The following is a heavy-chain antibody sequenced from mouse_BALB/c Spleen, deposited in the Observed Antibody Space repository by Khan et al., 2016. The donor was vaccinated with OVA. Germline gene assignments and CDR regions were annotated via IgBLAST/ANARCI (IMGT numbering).Heavy chain of an antibody. CDR3: AKGGLGLRSYAMDY. CDR1: GYSITSYY. V-gene: IGHV1S135*01. D-gene: IGHD3-1*01. J-gene: IGHJ4*01. Sequence: VQLQQSGPDLMKPGTSVKISCKASGYSITSYYMHWVKQSHGKSLEWIGYIDPFNGGTSYNQKFKGKATLTVDKSSSTAYMHLSSLTSEDSAVYYCAKGGLGLRSYAMDYWGQGTSGTVSS. CDR2: IDPFNGGT.